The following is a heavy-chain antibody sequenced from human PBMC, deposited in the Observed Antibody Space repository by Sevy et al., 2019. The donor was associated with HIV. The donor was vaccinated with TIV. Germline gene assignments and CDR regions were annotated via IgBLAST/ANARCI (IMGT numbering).Heavy chain of an antibody. V-gene: IGHV3-33*01. J-gene: IGHJ4*02. CDR3: VRVTPDEDGTTLDS. D-gene: IGHD4-4*01. CDR1: GFIFSNFG. CDR2: IWHDGTKK. Sequence: GGSLRLSCAASGFIFSNFGINWVRQAPGKGLEWVAIIWHDGTKKHYLESVKGRFTISRDNSKNTVYLQMNSLRVEASGTSYCVRVTPDEDGTTLDSWGLGTLVTVSS.